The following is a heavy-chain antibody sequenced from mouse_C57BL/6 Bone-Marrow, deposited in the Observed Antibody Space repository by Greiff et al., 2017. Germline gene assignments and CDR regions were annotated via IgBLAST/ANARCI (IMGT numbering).Heavy chain of an antibody. V-gene: IGHV1-81*01. CDR3: AREALYYYGSFYWYFDV. CDR2: IYPRSGIT. Sequence: VQVVESGAELARPGASVKLSCKASGYTFTSYGISWVKQRTGQGLEWIGEIYPRSGITYYNEKFKGKATLTADKSSSTAYMELRSLTSEDSAVYFCAREALYYYGSFYWYFDVWGTGTTVTVSS. D-gene: IGHD1-1*01. J-gene: IGHJ1*03. CDR1: GYTFTSYG.